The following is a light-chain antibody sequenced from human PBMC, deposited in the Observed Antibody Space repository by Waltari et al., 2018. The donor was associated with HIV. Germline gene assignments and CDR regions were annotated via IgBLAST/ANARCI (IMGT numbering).Light chain of an antibody. V-gene: IGLV1-40*01. CDR2: GNS. J-gene: IGLJ1*01. Sequence: QSVLTQPPSVSGAPGQRVTISCTGSSSNIGAGYDVHWYQQLPGTDPKLLIYGNSNRPSGVPDRFSGSKSGTSASLAITGLQAEDEADYYCQSYDSSLSGSMVFGTGTKVTVL. CDR1: SSNIGAGYD. CDR3: QSYDSSLSGSMV.